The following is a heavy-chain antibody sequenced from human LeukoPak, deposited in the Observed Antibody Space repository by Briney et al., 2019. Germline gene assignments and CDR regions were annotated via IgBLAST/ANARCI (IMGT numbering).Heavy chain of an antibody. Sequence: ASVKVSCKASGYTFTSYDINWVRQATGQGLEWMGWMNPNSGNTGYAQKLQGRVTMTTDTSTSTAYMELRSLRSDDTAVYYCARLRYFDWSGDYWGQGTLVTVSS. CDR1: GYTFTSYD. CDR2: MNPNSGNT. CDR3: ARLRYFDWSGDY. V-gene: IGHV1-8*01. J-gene: IGHJ4*02. D-gene: IGHD3-9*01.